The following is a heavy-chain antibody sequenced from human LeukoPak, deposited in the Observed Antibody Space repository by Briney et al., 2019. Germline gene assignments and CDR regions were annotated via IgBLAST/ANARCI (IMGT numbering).Heavy chain of an antibody. CDR2: IGGSGTSI. Sequence: TGGSLRLSCAASGFTFTIYSMNWVRQAPGKGLEWVSSIGGSGTSIYYADSVKGRFTISRDNAKNSLYLQMNSLRAEDTAVYYCAGSYYDFWSGYFCFDYWGQGTLVTVSS. D-gene: IGHD3-3*01. V-gene: IGHV3-21*01. J-gene: IGHJ4*02. CDR3: AGSYYDFWSGYFCFDY. CDR1: GFTFTIYS.